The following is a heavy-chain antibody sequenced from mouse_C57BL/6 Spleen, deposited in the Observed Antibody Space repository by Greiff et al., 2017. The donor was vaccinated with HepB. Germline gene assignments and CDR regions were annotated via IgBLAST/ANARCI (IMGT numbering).Heavy chain of an antibody. CDR1: GFTFSSYA. CDR3: ARNSDGYPDY. D-gene: IGHD2-3*01. CDR2: ISDGGSYT. J-gene: IGHJ2*01. Sequence: EVQVVESGGGLVKPGGSLKLSCAASGFTFSSYAMSWVRQTPEKRLEWVATISDGGSYTYYPDNVKGRFTISRDNAKNNLYLQMSHLKSEDTAMYYCARNSDGYPDYWGQGTTLTVSS. V-gene: IGHV5-4*01.